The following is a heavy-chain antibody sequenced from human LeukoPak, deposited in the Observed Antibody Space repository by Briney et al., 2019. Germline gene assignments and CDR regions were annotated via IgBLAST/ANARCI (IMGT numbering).Heavy chain of an antibody. CDR3: ARGRSSYCTNGVCYWGNWFDP. CDR1: GGSFSGYY. D-gene: IGHD2-8*01. CDR2: INHSGST. Sequence: SETLSLTCAVYGGSFSGYYWSWIRQPPGKGLEWIGEINHSGSTNYNPSLKSRVTISVDTSKNQFSLKLSSVTAADTAVYYCARGRSSYCTNGVCYWGNWFDPWGQGTLVTVSS. V-gene: IGHV4-34*01. J-gene: IGHJ5*02.